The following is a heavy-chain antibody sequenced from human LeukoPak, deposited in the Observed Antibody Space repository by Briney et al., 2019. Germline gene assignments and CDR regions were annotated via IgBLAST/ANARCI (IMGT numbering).Heavy chain of an antibody. Sequence: TSETLSLTCTVSGDSISSSSYYWGWIRQPPGKGLEWIGSFYFSGSAYYNPSLEGRITVSVDTSKNQFSLKLTSVTAADTAVYYCARQHEILTGYAFDIWGHGTMVTVSS. V-gene: IGHV4-39*01. D-gene: IGHD3-9*01. CDR2: FYFSGSA. J-gene: IGHJ3*02. CDR1: GDSISSSSYY. CDR3: ARQHEILTGYAFDI.